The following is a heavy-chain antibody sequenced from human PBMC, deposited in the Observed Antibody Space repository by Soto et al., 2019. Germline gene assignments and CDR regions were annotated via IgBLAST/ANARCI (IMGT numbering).Heavy chain of an antibody. CDR3: TTGLAAAGTNY. D-gene: IGHD6-13*01. J-gene: IGHJ4*02. V-gene: IGHV3-15*01. CDR1: GFTFNAAW. CDR2: IKSKTDGRTT. Sequence: GGSLRLSCAASGFTFNAAWMSWVRQAPGKGLEWVGRIKSKTDGRTTDFAAPVKGRFTISRDDSKNTVYLQMNSLKIEDTAVYYCTTGLAAAGTNYWGQGTLVTVSS.